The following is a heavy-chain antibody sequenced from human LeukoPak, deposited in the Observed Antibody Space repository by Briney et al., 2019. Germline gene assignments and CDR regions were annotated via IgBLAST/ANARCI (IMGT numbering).Heavy chain of an antibody. J-gene: IGHJ4*02. CDR1: DFTFKNSW. CDR3: ARERIHCGGADCKSYFDN. D-gene: IGHD2-21*01. Sequence: GGSLRLSCVTTDFTFKNSWMTWVRQAPGKGLEWVANIKEDGREINYLGSVKGRFTISRDNAKNSLYLEMNNLRAEDTAVYYCARERIHCGGADCKSYFDNWGQGTLVTVSS. CDR2: IKEDGREI. V-gene: IGHV3-7*01.